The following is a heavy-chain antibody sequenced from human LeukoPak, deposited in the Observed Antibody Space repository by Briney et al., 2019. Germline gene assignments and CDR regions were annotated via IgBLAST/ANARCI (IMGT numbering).Heavy chain of an antibody. V-gene: IGHV3-9*01. CDR1: GFNFEDYA. D-gene: IGHD3-22*01. J-gene: IGHJ4*02. Sequence: GGSLRLSCVASGFNFEDYAMHWVRQRPGKGLEWVSGISWSSDNIGYADSVKGRFTISRDNAKKSLYLQMNSLGVEDTAFYYCVKDIGFGMIVPRGFAYWGQGTLVSVSS. CDR3: VKDIGFGMIVPRGFAY. CDR2: ISWSSDNI.